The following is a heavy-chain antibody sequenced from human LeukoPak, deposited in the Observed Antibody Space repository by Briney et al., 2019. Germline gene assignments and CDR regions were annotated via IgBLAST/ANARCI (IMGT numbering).Heavy chain of an antibody. J-gene: IGHJ6*03. CDR1: GGSISSSSYY. CDR3: ARSRQQLAEGYMDA. CDR2: IYYSGST. V-gene: IGHV4-39*07. Sequence: SETLSLTCTVSGGSISSSSYYWGWIRQPPGKGLEWIGSIYYSGSTYYNPSLKSRVTISVDTSKNQFSLKLSSVTAADTAVYYCARSRQQLAEGYMDAWGKGTTVTVSS. D-gene: IGHD6-13*01.